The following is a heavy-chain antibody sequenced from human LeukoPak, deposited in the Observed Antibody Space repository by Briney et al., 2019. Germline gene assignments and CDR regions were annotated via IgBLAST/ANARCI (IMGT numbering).Heavy chain of an antibody. CDR1: GFTFSDYY. D-gene: IGHD5-18*01. Sequence: GGSLRLSCAASGFTFSDYYMNWIRQAPGKGLEWVSYISSSGNIIYYADSVKGRFTISRDNAKNSLYLQMNSLRAEDTAVYYCARGLVDTALASGFENWFDPWGQGTLVTVSS. CDR3: ARGLVDTALASGFENWFDP. J-gene: IGHJ5*02. CDR2: ISSSGNII. V-gene: IGHV3-11*01.